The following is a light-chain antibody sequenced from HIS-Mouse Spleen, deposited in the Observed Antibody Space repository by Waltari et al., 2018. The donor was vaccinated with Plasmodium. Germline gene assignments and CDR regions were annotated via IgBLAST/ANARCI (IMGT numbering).Light chain of an antibody. J-gene: IGKJ4*01. CDR1: QSVSSY. CDR2: DAS. V-gene: IGKV3-11*01. CDR3: QQRSNWPSLT. Sequence: EFVLTQSPATLPLSSGERPTLSCRASQSVSSYLAWYQQKPGQAPRLLSYDASNRATGIPARFSGSGSGTDFTLTISSLEPEDFAVYYCQQRSNWPSLTFGGGTKVEIK.